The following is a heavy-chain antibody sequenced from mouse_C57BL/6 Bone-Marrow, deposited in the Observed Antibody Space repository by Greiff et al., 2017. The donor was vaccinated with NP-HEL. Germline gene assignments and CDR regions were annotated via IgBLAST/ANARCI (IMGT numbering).Heavy chain of an antibody. J-gene: IGHJ2*01. D-gene: IGHD4-1*01. V-gene: IGHV1-59*01. CDR2: IDPSDSYT. Sequence: QVQLQQPGAELVRPGTSVKLSCKASGYTFTSYWMHWVKQRPGQGLEWIGVIDPSDSYTNYNQKFKGKATLTVDTSSSTAYMQLSSLTSEDSAVYYCARDWDDFDYWGQGTTLTVSS. CDR1: GYTFTSYW. CDR3: ARDWDDFDY.